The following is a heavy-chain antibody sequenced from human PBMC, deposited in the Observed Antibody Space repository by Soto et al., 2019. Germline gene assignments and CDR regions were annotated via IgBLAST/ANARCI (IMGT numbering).Heavy chain of an antibody. J-gene: IGHJ4*02. CDR3: ASHHYYYSSGALDY. D-gene: IGHD3-22*01. CDR2: IIPIFGTA. V-gene: IGHV1-69*01. CDR1: GGTFSSYA. Sequence: QVQLVQSGAEVKKPGSSVKVSCKASGGTFSSYAISWVRQAPGQGLEWMGGIIPIFGTANYAQKFQGRVTITADESSRTDDIELSSLRSEDTAVYYCASHHYYYSSGALDYWGQGTLVTVSS.